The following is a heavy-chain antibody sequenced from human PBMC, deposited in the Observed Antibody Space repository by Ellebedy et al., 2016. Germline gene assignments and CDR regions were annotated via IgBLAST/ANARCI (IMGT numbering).Heavy chain of an antibody. Sequence: GESLKISCAASGFTVSSNYMSWVRQAPGKGLEWVSAIRGSGENTYHADSVKGRFTISRDNSKNTLYLQMNSLRAEDTAVYYCAKGLKGSRYFDWLLGFDPWGQGTLVTVSS. CDR3: AKGLKGSRYFDWLLGFDP. J-gene: IGHJ5*02. CDR1: GFTVSSNY. CDR2: IRGSGENT. D-gene: IGHD3-9*01. V-gene: IGHV3-66*03.